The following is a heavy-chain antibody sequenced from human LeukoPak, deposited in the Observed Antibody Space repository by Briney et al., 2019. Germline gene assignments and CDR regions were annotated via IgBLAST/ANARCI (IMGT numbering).Heavy chain of an antibody. V-gene: IGHV3-30-3*01. CDR2: ISYDGSNK. J-gene: IGHJ4*02. CDR1: GFTFSSYA. D-gene: IGHD3-16*01. Sequence: GGSLRLSCAASGFTFSSYAMHWVRQAPGKGLEWVAVISYDGSNKYYADSVKGRFTISRDNSKNTLYLQMNSLRAEDTAVYYCAKGAARRPHDYWGQGTLVTVSS. CDR3: AKGAARRPHDY.